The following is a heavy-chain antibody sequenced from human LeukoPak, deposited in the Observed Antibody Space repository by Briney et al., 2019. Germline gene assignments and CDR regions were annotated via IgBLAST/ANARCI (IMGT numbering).Heavy chain of an antibody. V-gene: IGHV4-34*01. CDR3: ARKTAAYDP. D-gene: IGHD6-13*01. Sequence: SETLSLTCAVYGGSFSGYYWSWIRQPPGKGLEWIGEINHSGSTNYNPSLKSRVTISVDTSKNQFSLKLSSVTAADTAVYYCARKTAAYDPWGQGTLVTVSS. CDR2: INHSGST. CDR1: GGSFSGYY. J-gene: IGHJ5*02.